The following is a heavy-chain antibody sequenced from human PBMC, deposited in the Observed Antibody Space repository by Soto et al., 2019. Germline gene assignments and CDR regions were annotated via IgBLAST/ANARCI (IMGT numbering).Heavy chain of an antibody. D-gene: IGHD3-10*01. J-gene: IGHJ6*03. CDR3: TTARMVRGVIITFDYYYYMDV. V-gene: IGHV3-15*01. CDR2: IKSKTDGGTT. CDR1: GFTFSNAW. Sequence: GGSLRLSCAASGFTFSNAWMSWVRQAPGKGLEWVGRIKSKTDGGTTDYAAPVKGRFTISRDDSKNTLYLQMNSLKTEDTAVYYCTTARMVRGVIITFDYYYYMDVWGKGTTVTVSS.